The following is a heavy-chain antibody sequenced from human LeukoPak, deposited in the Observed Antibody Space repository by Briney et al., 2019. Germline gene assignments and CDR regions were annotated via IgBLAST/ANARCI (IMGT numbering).Heavy chain of an antibody. Sequence: GGSLRLSCAASGFTCSSYWMSWVRQAPGKGLEWLANIKQDGSEKYYVDSVKGRFTISRDNAKNSLYLQMNSLRAEDTAVYYCARGPSSHFDWLLSYFDYWGQGTLVTVSS. D-gene: IGHD3-9*01. CDR3: ARGPSSHFDWLLSYFDY. J-gene: IGHJ4*02. CDR1: GFTCSSYW. V-gene: IGHV3-7*01. CDR2: IKQDGSEK.